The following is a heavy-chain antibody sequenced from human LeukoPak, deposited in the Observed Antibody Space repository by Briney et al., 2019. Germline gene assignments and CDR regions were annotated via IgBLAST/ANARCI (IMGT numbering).Heavy chain of an antibody. J-gene: IGHJ4*02. D-gene: IGHD2-15*01. Sequence: PGGSLRLSCAASGFTFSSYGMHWVRQAPGKGLEWVAVISYDGSNKYYADSVKGRFTISRDNSKNTLYLQMNSLRAEDTAVYYCAKSRHRYCSGGSCFTLDYWGQGTLVTVSS. CDR2: ISYDGSNK. V-gene: IGHV3-30*18. CDR1: GFTFSSYG. CDR3: AKSRHRYCSGGSCFTLDY.